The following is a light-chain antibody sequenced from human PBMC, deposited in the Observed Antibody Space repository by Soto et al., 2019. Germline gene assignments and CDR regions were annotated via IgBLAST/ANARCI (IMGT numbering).Light chain of an antibody. CDR3: QQYNNWPYT. Sequence: EIGMTQSPATLSVSPWERATLSCRASQSVSSYLAWYQQKPGQAPRLLIYAASARATGIPARFSGSGSGTDFTLTISSLQSEDFAVYYCQQYNNWPYTFGQGTKVDIK. J-gene: IGKJ2*01. CDR2: AAS. CDR1: QSVSSY. V-gene: IGKV3-15*01.